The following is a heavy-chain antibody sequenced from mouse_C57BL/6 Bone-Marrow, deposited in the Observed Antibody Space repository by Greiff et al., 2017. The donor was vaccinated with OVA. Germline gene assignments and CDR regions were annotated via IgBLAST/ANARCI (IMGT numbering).Heavy chain of an antibody. CDR3: ARKVDYYAMDY. D-gene: IGHD1-1*01. CDR1: GYTFTDYY. CDR2: IYPGSGNT. V-gene: IGHV1-76*01. Sequence: VQLQQSGAELVRPGASVKLSCKASGYTFTDYYINWVKQRPGQGLEWIARIYPGSGNTYYNEKFKGKATLTAEKSSSTAYMQLSSLTSEDSAVYFCARKVDYYAMDYWGQGTSVTVSS. J-gene: IGHJ4*01.